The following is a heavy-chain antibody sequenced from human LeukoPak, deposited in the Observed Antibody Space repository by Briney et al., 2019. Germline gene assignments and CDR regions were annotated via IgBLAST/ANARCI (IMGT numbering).Heavy chain of an antibody. CDR1: GFTFSSYW. V-gene: IGHV3-7*01. D-gene: IGHD3-22*01. J-gene: IGHJ4*02. CDR3: AREANYYDSSGPYFDY. Sequence: GGSLRLSCAASGFTFSSYWMTWVRQAPGKGLEWVANIKEEGSEKYYVDSVKGRFTISRDNAKNSLYLQMNSLRVEDTAVYYCAREANYYDSSGPYFDYWGQGTLVTVSS. CDR2: IKEEGSEK.